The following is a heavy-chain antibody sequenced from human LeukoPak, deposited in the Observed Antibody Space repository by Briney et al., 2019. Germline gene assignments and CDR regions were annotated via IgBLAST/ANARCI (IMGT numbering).Heavy chain of an antibody. V-gene: IGHV1-2*02. CDR3: ARINNWGAAFDV. J-gene: IGHJ3*01. CDR1: GYTFTGYY. D-gene: IGHD7-27*01. Sequence: ASVKVSCKASGYTFTGYYVHWVRQAPGQGLEWMGWINPNNGGTNFAQKFQGRVTMTRDTSINTTYMELSRLRSDDTAIYFCARINNWGAAFDVWGQGTMVTVSS. CDR2: INPNNGGT.